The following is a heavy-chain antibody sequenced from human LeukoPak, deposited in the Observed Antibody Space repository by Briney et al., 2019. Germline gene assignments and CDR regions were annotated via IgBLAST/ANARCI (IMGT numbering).Heavy chain of an antibody. CDR2: IKSNTDGGTT. J-gene: IGHJ4*02. CDR3: THRGSRIAAAGTLVYFDY. CDR1: GFTFSNYW. D-gene: IGHD6-13*01. V-gene: IGHV3-15*01. Sequence: PGGSLRLSCAASGFTFSNYWMCWVRQAPGKGLEWVGRIKSNTDGGTTDYAAPVKGRFTISRDNSTNAQYVQMNSLKAEDTAVYYCTHRGSRIAAAGTLVYFDYWGQGTLVTVSS.